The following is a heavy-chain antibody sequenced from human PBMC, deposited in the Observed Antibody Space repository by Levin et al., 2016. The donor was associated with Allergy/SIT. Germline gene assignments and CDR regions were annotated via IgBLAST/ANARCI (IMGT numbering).Heavy chain of an antibody. Sequence: GESLKISCAASGFTFSAYDMHWVRQVTGKGLEWVSAIGTAGNTYYSVSVEGRFTISRENAKNSVYLQMSSLRAEDTAVYFCARAKPGILAPPDVWGRGTTVTVSS. V-gene: IGHV3-13*01. CDR3: ARAKPGILAPPDV. CDR1: GFTFSAYD. CDR2: IGTAGNT. J-gene: IGHJ6*02. D-gene: IGHD3-3*02.